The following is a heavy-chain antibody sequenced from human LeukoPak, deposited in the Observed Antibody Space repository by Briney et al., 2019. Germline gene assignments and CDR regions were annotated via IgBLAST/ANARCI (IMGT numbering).Heavy chain of an antibody. CDR2: IKGNAEGGTT. CDR3: STYRWQYDSSGYDY. D-gene: IGHD3-22*01. Sequence: GGSLRLSCAASGVTFSKAGMSWVRQATGKGLEWLGRIKGNAEGGTTDYAAPVQGRITISRDDFQNTLYLQLDSLKAEDTAVYYCSTYRWQYDSSGYDYWGQGTLVAVSS. V-gene: IGHV3-15*01. CDR1: GVTFSKAG. J-gene: IGHJ4*02.